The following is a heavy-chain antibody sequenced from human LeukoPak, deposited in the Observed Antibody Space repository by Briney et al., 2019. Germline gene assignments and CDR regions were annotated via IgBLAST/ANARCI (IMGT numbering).Heavy chain of an antibody. V-gene: IGHV4-34*01. CDR2: INHSGST. CDR1: GGPFSGYY. CDR3: ARRRQWLVQHFDY. J-gene: IGHJ4*02. D-gene: IGHD6-19*01. Sequence: SETLSLTCAVYGGPFSGYYWSWIRQPPGKGLEWIGEINHSGSTNYNPSLKSRVTISVDTSKNQFSLKLSSVTAADTAVYYCARRRQWLVQHFDYWGQGTLVTVSS.